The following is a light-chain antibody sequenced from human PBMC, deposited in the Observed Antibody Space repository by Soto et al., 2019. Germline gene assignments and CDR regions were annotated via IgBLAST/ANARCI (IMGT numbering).Light chain of an antibody. V-gene: IGLV4-69*01. CDR2: IESDGSH. Sequence: QPVLTQSPSASASLGASVKLTCTLSSGHISNAIAWHQQQPERGPRYLMKIESDGSHTKGDGIPDRFSGSSSGAERHLTISSLQSEDEADYYCQTWGTGTVVFGGGTKLTVL. CDR3: QTWGTGTVV. J-gene: IGLJ2*01. CDR1: SGHISNA.